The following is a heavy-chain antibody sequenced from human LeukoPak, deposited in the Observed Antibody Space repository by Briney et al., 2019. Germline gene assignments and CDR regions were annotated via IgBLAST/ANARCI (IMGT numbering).Heavy chain of an antibody. CDR1: GFTFSSYA. J-gene: IGHJ4*02. Sequence: GGSLRLSCAASGFTFSSYAMHWVRQAPGKGLEWVAAISYDGSNKYYADSVKGRFTISRDNSKNTLYLQMNSLRAEDTAVYYCAKDPRYYYGSGSYFAVWGQGTLVTVSS. D-gene: IGHD3-10*01. CDR3: AKDPRYYYGSGSYFAV. V-gene: IGHV3-30-3*01. CDR2: ISYDGSNK.